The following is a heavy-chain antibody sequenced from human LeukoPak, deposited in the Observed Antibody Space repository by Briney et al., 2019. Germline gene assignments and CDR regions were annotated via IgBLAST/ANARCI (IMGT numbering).Heavy chain of an antibody. CDR3: ARLAAPTDAFDI. D-gene: IGHD2-15*01. Sequence: ASVKVSCEASGGTFSSYAISWVRQAPGQGLEWMGGIIPIFGTANYAQKFQGRVTITADESTSTAYMELSSLRSEDTAVYYCARLAAPTDAFDIWGQGTMVTVSS. J-gene: IGHJ3*02. V-gene: IGHV1-69*13. CDR1: GGTFSSYA. CDR2: IIPIFGTA.